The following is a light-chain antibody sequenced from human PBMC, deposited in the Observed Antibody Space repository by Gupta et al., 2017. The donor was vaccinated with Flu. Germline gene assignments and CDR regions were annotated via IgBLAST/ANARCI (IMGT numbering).Light chain of an antibody. V-gene: IGLV2-14*01. J-gene: IGLJ2*01. CDR2: EVS. CDR3: SSYTSSSTVV. Sequence: QSALTQPASVSGSPGQSITISCTGTSSDVGVYNYVSWYQQHPGKAPKLMIYEVSNRPSGVSNRFFGSKSGNTASLTISGLQAEDEADYYCSSYTSSSTVVFGGGTKLTVL. CDR1: SSDVGVYNY.